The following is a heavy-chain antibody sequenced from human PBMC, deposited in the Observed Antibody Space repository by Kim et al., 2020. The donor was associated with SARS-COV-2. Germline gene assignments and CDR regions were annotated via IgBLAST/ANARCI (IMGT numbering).Heavy chain of an antibody. D-gene: IGHD1-26*01. Sequence: ASVKVSCKASGYTFTSYGISWVRQAPGQGLEWMGWISAYNGNTNYAQKLQGRVTMTTDTSTSTAYMELRSLRSDDTAVYYCARDYSGLLVGANDLDYWGQGTLVTVSA. CDR1: GYTFTSYG. CDR2: ISAYNGNT. J-gene: IGHJ4*02. CDR3: ARDYSGLLVGANDLDY. V-gene: IGHV1-18*01.